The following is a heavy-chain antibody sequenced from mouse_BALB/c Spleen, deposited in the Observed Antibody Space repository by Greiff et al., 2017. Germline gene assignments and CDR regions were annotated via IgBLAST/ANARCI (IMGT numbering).Heavy chain of an antibody. Sequence: DVKLQESGGGLVQPGGSMKLSCVASGFTFSNYWMNWVRQSPEKGLEWVAEIRLKSNNYATHYAESVKGRFTISRDDSKSSVYLQMNNLRAEDTGIYYCTRGGYYPNWYFDVWGAGTTVTVSS. CDR1: GFTFSNYW. CDR2: IRLKSNNYAT. CDR3: TRGGYYPNWYFDV. D-gene: IGHD2-3*01. J-gene: IGHJ1*01. V-gene: IGHV6-6*02.